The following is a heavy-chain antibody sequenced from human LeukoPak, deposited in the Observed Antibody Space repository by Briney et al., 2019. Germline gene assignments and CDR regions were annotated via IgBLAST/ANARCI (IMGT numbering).Heavy chain of an antibody. CDR2: ISSGGNYR. D-gene: IGHD3-22*01. V-gene: IGHV3-21*04. Sequence: GGSLRLSCAASGFTFNSYSMNWVRQAPGMGLEWVSSISSGGNYRYYADSVRGRFTISRDNAKNSLYLQMNSLRAEDTAVYYCAKAVNYYDSSDYWGQGTLVTVSS. J-gene: IGHJ4*02. CDR1: GFTFNSYS. CDR3: AKAVNYYDSSDY.